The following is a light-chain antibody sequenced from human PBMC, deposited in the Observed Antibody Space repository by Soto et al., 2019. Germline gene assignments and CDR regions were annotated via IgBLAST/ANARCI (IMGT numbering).Light chain of an antibody. CDR2: GAS. CDR1: QSVSSN. J-gene: IGKJ1*01. V-gene: IGKV3-15*01. CDR3: QQYNNWPPWT. Sequence: IVMTQPPATLSVSPGERATLSCRASQSVSSNLAWYQQKPGQAPRLLIYGASTRATGIPARFSGSGSGTEFTLTISSLQSEDFAVYYCQQYNNWPPWTFGQGTKVDI.